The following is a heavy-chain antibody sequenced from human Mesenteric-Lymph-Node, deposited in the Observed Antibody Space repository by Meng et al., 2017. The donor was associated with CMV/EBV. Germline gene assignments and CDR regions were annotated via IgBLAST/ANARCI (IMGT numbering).Heavy chain of an antibody. CDR3: VRHEAGGEVRTIDY. V-gene: IGHV5-51*01. J-gene: IGHJ4*02. D-gene: IGHD3-16*01. CDR1: EYTFSCYW. CDR2: IYPDNSDT. Sequence: KVSCKGSEYTFSCYWIGWVRQMPGKGLEWMGMIYPDNSDTRYSPSFQGQVIISVDKSISTAYLQRSRLEASDDAMYYCVRHEAGGEVRTIDYWGQGTLVTVSS.